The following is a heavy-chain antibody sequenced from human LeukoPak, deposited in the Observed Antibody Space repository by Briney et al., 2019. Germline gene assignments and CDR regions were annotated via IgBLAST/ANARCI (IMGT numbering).Heavy chain of an antibody. CDR2: INHSGST. V-gene: IGHV4-34*01. CDR3: ARGPCRSTSCYAAIDY. D-gene: IGHD2-2*01. Sequence: SETLSLTCAVYGGSFSGYYWSWIRQPPGKGLEWIGEINHSGSTNYNPSLKSRVTISVDTSKNQFSLKLSSVTAADTAVYYCARGPCRSTSCYAAIDYWGQGTLVTVSS. CDR1: GGSFSGYY. J-gene: IGHJ4*02.